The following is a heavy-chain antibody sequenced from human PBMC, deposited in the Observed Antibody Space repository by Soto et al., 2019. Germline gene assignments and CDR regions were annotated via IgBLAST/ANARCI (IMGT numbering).Heavy chain of an antibody. CDR2: INHSGST. D-gene: IGHD2-8*01. Sequence: SETLCLTCAVEGGYCSGYYWSWIRQPPGNGLEWIGEINHSGSTNYNPSLKSRVTISVDTSKNQFSLKLSSVTAADTAVYYCARGRGFVLTFDPWGQGTLVTVSS. CDR1: GGYCSGYY. CDR3: ARGRGFVLTFDP. V-gene: IGHV4-34*01. J-gene: IGHJ5*02.